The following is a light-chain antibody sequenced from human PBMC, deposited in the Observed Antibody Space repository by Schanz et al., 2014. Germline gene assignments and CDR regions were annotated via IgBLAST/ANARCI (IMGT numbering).Light chain of an antibody. Sequence: QSALTQPPSASGSPGQSVTISCTGTSSDVGGYNYVSWYQQHPGKAPKLMISEVSKRPSGVPDRFSGSKSGNTASLTVSGLQAEDEAVYYCSSYAGSSTSWVFGGGTKLTVL. V-gene: IGLV2-8*01. CDR1: SSDVGGYNY. J-gene: IGLJ3*02. CDR2: EVS. CDR3: SSYAGSSTSWV.